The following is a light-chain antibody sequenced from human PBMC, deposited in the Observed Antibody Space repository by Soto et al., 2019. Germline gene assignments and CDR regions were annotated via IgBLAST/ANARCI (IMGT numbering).Light chain of an antibody. J-gene: IGLJ2*01. CDR3: SSYTSSSTLV. Sequence: QSALTQPASVSGSPGQSITISCTGNSSDVGGYNYVSWYQQHPGKAPKLMIYEVSNRPSGVSKRFSGSKSGNTASLTISGLQAEDEADYYCSSYTSSSTLVFGGGTKLTVL. V-gene: IGLV2-14*01. CDR2: EVS. CDR1: SSDVGGYNY.